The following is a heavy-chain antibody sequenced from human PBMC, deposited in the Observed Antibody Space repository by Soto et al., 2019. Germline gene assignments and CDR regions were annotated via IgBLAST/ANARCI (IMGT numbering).Heavy chain of an antibody. CDR3: ARGRSYGDFWSGFCSGCWFDP. J-gene: IGHJ5*02. D-gene: IGHD3-3*01. Sequence: GGSLRLSCAASGFTFSSYWMHWVRQAPGKGLVWVSRINSDGSSTSYADSVKGRFTISRDNAKNTLYLQMNSLRAEDTAVYYCARGRSYGDFWSGFCSGCWFDPWGQGTLVTVSS. V-gene: IGHV3-74*01. CDR2: INSDGSST. CDR1: GFTFSSYW.